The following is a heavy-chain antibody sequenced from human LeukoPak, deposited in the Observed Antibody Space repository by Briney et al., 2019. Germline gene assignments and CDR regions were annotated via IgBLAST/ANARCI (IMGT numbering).Heavy chain of an antibody. CDR1: GFSFSDYY. J-gene: IGHJ6*02. CDR3: ARDLNTGMDV. V-gene: IGHV3-11*01. D-gene: IGHD2/OR15-2a*01. CDR2: ISNGASTI. Sequence: PGGSLRLSCAASGFSFSDYYMGWIRQAPGKGLEWVSYISNGASTIYYVDSVKGRFTISRDNARNLLFLQMDSLRAEDTAVYYCARDLNTGMDVWGRGTTVTVSS.